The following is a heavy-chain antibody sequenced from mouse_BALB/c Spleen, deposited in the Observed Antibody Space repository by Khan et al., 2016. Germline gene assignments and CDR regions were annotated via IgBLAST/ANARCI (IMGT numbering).Heavy chain of an antibody. CDR3: AYGGYYAWFPY. CDR2: ISYSGIT. CDR1: GYSITSDYA. Sequence: EVKLLESGPGLVKPSQSLSLTCTVTGYSITSDYAWNWIRQFPGNKLEWMGYISYSGITSYNPSLKSRISITRDTSKNQFFLQLISVTTEDTATYDCAYGGYYAWFPYWGQGTLVTVSA. V-gene: IGHV3-2*02. D-gene: IGHD2-3*01. J-gene: IGHJ3*01.